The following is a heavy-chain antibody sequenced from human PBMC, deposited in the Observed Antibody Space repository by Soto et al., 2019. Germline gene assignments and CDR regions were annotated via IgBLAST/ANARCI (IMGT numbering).Heavy chain of an antibody. Sequence: SSETLSLTCTVSGDSISSSDHYWGWIRQPPGKGLEWIGSIYYTGSTYYNPSLKSRVTMSVDTSKNQFSLKVRPVTAADTAVYYCARREQWLAGNFDYWGQGTLVTVSS. CDR3: ARREQWLAGNFDY. V-gene: IGHV4-39*01. CDR2: IYYTGST. CDR1: GDSISSSDHY. D-gene: IGHD6-19*01. J-gene: IGHJ4*02.